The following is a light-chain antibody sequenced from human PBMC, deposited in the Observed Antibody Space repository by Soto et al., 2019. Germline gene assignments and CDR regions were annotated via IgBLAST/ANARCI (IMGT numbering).Light chain of an antibody. Sequence: QSVLTQPASVSGSPGLSITISCTGTTSDVGGFNYVSWYQHHPGKAHKLIIYEVTSRPSGVSNRFSGSKSGNTASLTISGLQAEDEADYYCSSYTSTGTLYVFGTGTKVTVL. CDR3: SSYTSTGTLYV. V-gene: IGLV2-14*01. J-gene: IGLJ1*01. CDR2: EVT. CDR1: TSDVGGFNY.